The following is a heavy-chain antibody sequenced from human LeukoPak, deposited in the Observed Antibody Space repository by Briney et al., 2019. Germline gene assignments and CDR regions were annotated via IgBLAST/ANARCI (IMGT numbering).Heavy chain of an antibody. D-gene: IGHD1-26*01. CDR1: GGSFSGYY. J-gene: IGHJ3*02. CDR3: ARVVSGSYVGDAFDI. CDR2: INHSGST. V-gene: IGHV4-34*01. Sequence: SETLSLTCAVYGGSFSGYYWSWIRQPPGKGLEWIGEINHSGSTNYNPSLKSRVTISVDTSKNQFSLKLSSVTAADTAVYYCARVVSGSYVGDAFDIWGQGTMVTVSS.